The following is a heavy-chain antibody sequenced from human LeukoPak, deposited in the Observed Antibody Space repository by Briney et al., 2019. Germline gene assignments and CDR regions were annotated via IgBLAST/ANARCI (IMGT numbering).Heavy chain of an antibody. CDR3: ARPPLY. CDR1: GGSISSSSYY. CDR2: IYYSGST. J-gene: IGHJ4*02. Sequence: SETLSLTCTVSGGSISSSSYYWGWIRQPPGKGLEWIGSIYYSGSTYYNSSLKGRLTISVDTSENQFSLRLSSVTAADTAVYYCARPPLYWGQGTLVTVSS. V-gene: IGHV4-39*01.